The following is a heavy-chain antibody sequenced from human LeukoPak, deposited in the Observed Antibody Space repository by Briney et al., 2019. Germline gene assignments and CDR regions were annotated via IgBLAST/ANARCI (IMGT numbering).Heavy chain of an antibody. Sequence: PGGSLRLSCAASGFTFSNAWMSWVRQAPGKGLEWVSAISGGGADTDTYYADSVEGRFIISRDNSKNTLYLQMSSLRAEDTAVYYCAARYYDFLAWGQGTPVTVSS. D-gene: IGHD3-3*01. V-gene: IGHV3-23*01. CDR1: GFTFSNAW. J-gene: IGHJ5*02. CDR3: AARYYDFLA. CDR2: ISGGGADTDT.